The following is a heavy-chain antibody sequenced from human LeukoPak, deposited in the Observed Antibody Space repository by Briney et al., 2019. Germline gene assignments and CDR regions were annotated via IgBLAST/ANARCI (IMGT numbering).Heavy chain of an antibody. CDR3: ARDNRYGDYNAFDI. CDR1: GFTFSSYW. D-gene: IGHD4-17*01. Sequence: PGGSLRLSCAASGFTFSSYWMSWVRQAPGKGLEWVANIKQDGSEKYYVDSVKGRFTISRDNAKNSLYLQMNSLRAEVTAVYYCARDNRYGDYNAFDIWGQGTMVTVSS. J-gene: IGHJ3*02. V-gene: IGHV3-7*03. CDR2: IKQDGSEK.